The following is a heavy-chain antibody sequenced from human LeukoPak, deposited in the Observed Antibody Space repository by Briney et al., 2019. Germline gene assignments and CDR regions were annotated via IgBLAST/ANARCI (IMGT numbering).Heavy chain of an antibody. V-gene: IGHV1-2*02. D-gene: IGHD6-19*01. J-gene: IGHJ4*02. Sequence: ASVTVSCKASGYTFTSYYMHWVRQAAGQGREWMGGHNPNSGSTNYAQKIQGRVTMTRDTSISTAYLELSRLRTDDTAVYYCATSLSPQWLVSLDYWGQGTLVTVS. CDR2: HNPNSGST. CDR1: GYTFTSYY. CDR3: ATSLSPQWLVSLDY.